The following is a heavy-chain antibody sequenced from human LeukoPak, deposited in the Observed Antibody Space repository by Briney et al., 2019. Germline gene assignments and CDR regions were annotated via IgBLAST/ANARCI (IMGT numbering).Heavy chain of an antibody. CDR2: INHSGST. D-gene: IGHD3-22*01. J-gene: IGHJ4*02. CDR1: GGSFSGYY. CDR3: ARGERITMIVVVDYPPSYFGY. Sequence: SETLSLTCAVYGGSFSGYYWSWIRQPPGKGLEWIGEINHSGSTNYNPSLKSRVTISVDTSKNQFSLKLSSVTAADTAVYYCARGERITMIVVVDYPPSYFGYWGQGTLVTASS. V-gene: IGHV4-34*01.